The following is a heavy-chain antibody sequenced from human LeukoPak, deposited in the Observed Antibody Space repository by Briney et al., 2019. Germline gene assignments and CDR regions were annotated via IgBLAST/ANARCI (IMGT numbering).Heavy chain of an antibody. Sequence: PGGSLRLSCAASGFTFSNYWMHWVRQAPGKGLVWVSRINSDGSSTNYADSVRGRFTISRDNAKNTVYLQMNSLRAEDTALYHCTRDVGSGWVHFDYWGQGTPVTVSS. V-gene: IGHV3-74*01. CDR2: INSDGSST. CDR3: TRDVGSGWVHFDY. D-gene: IGHD6-19*01. J-gene: IGHJ4*02. CDR1: GFTFSNYW.